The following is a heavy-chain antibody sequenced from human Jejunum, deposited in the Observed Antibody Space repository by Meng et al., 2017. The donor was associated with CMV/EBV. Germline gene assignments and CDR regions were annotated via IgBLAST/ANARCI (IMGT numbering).Heavy chain of an antibody. V-gene: IGHV3-15*01. CDR1: LAFSQTW. CDR3: ATGERQWQLLFDC. J-gene: IGHJ4*02. CDR2: IKSKVDGEAA. D-gene: IGHD6-19*01. Sequence: LAFSQTWMSWVRQTPEKGLEWVGSIKSKVDGEAAEYGASVRGRFTISRDDSENTLYLQMNSLDIEDTGVYYCATGERQWQLLFDCWGQGTLVTVSS.